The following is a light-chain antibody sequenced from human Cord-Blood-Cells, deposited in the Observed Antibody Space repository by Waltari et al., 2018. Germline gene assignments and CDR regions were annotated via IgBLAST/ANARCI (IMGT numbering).Light chain of an antibody. CDR2: WAS. CDR3: QQYYSTPYT. J-gene: IGKJ2*01. Sequence: DIVMTQSPDSLAVSLGERATINCQSSQSVLYSSNNKNYLAWYQQKPGQPPKLLIYWASTRESGVPDRFSGSGSRTDFTLTISSLQAEDVAVYYCQQYYSTPYTFGQGTKLEIK. CDR1: QSVLYSSNNKNY. V-gene: IGKV4-1*01.